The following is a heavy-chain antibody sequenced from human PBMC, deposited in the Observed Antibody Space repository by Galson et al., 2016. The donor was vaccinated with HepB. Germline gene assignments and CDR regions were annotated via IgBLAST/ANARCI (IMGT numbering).Heavy chain of an antibody. Sequence: SLRLSCAASGFNFASYWMHWVRQGPGKGLVWVSRINSDGSDTTYADSVKGRFTISRDNAKNTLYLQMNSLRAEDTAVYYCAKGFCISTSCYAGFAGYHHMDVWGKGTTVTVSS. J-gene: IGHJ6*03. CDR1: GFNFASYW. CDR2: INSDGSDT. D-gene: IGHD2-2*01. V-gene: IGHV3-74*03. CDR3: AKGFCISTSCYAGFAGYHHMDV.